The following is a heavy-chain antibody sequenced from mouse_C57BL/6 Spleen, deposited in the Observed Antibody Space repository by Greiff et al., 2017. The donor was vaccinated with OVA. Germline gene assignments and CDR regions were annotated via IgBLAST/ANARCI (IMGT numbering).Heavy chain of an antibody. Sequence: QVQLKQPGAELVMPGASVKLSCKASGYTFTSYWMHWVKQRPGQGLEWIGEIDPSDSYTNYNQKFKGKSTLTVDKSSSTAYMQLSSLTSEDSAAYYCARWDGYYYWGQGTSVTVSS. CDR3: ARWDGYYY. V-gene: IGHV1-69*01. D-gene: IGHD2-3*01. CDR2: IDPSDSYT. CDR1: GYTFTSYW. J-gene: IGHJ4*01.